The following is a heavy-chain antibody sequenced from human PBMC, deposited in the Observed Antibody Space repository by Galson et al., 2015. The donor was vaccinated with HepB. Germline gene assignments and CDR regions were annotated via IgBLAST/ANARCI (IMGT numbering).Heavy chain of an antibody. D-gene: IGHD1-26*01. CDR1: GDSVSSNSAA. Sequence: CAISGDSVSSNSAAWDWIRQSPSRGLEWLGRTYYRSKWYNNYAESVKSRVTINPDTSRNQFSLQLNSVTPEDTAMYYCARDLGGRYDYWGQGTLVTVSS. J-gene: IGHJ4*02. CDR2: TYYRSKWYN. CDR3: ARDLGGRYDY. V-gene: IGHV6-1*01.